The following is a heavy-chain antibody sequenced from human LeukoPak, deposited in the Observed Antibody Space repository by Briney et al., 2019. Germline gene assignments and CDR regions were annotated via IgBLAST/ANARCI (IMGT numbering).Heavy chain of an antibody. CDR2: ISLRGLT. V-gene: IGHV4-4*02. CDR3: ARGAFGGVFNY. D-gene: IGHD3-16*01. J-gene: IGHJ4*02. Sequence: SETLSLTCGVSGGSISGTNWWSWVRQPPGQGLEWIGEISLRGLTNYNPSLRSRLTMSLDESKNQFSLKVTSVTAADTAVYYCARGAFGGVFNYWGQGTLVTVSS. CDR1: GGSISGTNW.